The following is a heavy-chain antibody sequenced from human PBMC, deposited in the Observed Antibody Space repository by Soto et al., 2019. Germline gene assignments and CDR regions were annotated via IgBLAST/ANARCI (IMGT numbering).Heavy chain of an antibody. Sequence: SETLSLTCTVSGGSISSGDYYWSWIRQPPGKGLEWIGYIYYSGSTYYNPSLKSRVTISVDTSKNQFSLKLSSVTAADTAVYYCARFGPYDYVLNHWGQGTLVTVSS. D-gene: IGHD3-16*01. CDR2: IYYSGST. J-gene: IGHJ5*02. CDR3: ARFGPYDYVLNH. CDR1: GGSISSGDYY. V-gene: IGHV4-30-4*01.